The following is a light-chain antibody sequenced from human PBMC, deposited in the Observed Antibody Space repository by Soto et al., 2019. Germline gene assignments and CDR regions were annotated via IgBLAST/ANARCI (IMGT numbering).Light chain of an antibody. V-gene: IGKV3-11*01. Sequence: EVLLTQSTATLSLSPGERATLSCRASQSVNSYLTWYQHKPGQATRLLISDASNRATGIPARFSGSGSGTDFTLTISSLEPEDFAIYYCQQRDNWPPTFGPGTTVDI. CDR1: QSVNSY. CDR3: QQRDNWPPT. CDR2: DAS. J-gene: IGKJ3*01.